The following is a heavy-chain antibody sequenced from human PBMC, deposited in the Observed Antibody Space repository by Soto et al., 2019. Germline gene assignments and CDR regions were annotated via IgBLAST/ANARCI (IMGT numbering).Heavy chain of an antibody. CDR1: GGTIRSYA. CDR2: ISGSGGST. V-gene: IGHV3-23*01. J-gene: IGHJ4*02. CDR3: AYSSTPFDY. D-gene: IGHD6-13*01. Sequence: GGLNRHSCGAAGGTIRSYAMSRVRQAPGKGLEWVSAISGSGGSTYYADSVKGRFTISRDNSKNTLYLQMNSLRAEDTAVYYCAYSSTPFDYWGQGTLVTVSS.